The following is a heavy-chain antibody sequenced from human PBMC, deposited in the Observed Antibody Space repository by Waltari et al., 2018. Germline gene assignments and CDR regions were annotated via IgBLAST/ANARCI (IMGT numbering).Heavy chain of an antibody. D-gene: IGHD6-19*01. Sequence: EVQLVESGGGLVKPGGSLRLSCAASGFTFSSYSMNWVRQAPGKGLEWVSSISSSGSYIYYADSVRGRFTISRDNAKNSLYLQMNSLRAEDTAVYYCARDGMVVAGTNYWGQGTLVTASS. CDR2: ISSSGSYI. V-gene: IGHV3-21*01. CDR3: ARDGMVVAGTNY. CDR1: GFTFSSYS. J-gene: IGHJ4*02.